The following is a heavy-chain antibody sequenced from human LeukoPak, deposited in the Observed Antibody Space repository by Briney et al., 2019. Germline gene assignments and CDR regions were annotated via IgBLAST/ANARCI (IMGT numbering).Heavy chain of an antibody. Sequence: GESLKISCTASTYNFADYWIGWVRQMPGKGLEWMGIIYPGDSDTRYSPSFQGQVTISVDKSISTAYLQWSSLKASDTAMYYCARRETVSVPFDYWGQGTLVTVSS. V-gene: IGHV5-51*01. J-gene: IGHJ4*02. CDR1: TYNFADYW. CDR2: IYPGDSDT. D-gene: IGHD2-21*02. CDR3: ARRETVSVPFDY.